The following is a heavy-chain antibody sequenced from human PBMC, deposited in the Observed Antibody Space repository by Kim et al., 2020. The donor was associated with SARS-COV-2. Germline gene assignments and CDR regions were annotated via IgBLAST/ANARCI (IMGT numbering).Heavy chain of an antibody. V-gene: IGHV5-10-1*01. Sequence: GESLKISCKGSGYSFTSYWISWVRQMPGKGLEWMGRIDPSDSYTNYSPSFQGHVTISADKSISTAYLQWSSLKASDTAMYYCARPDTAMVRLDYGMDVWGQGTTVTVSS. CDR2: IDPSDSYT. CDR1: GYSFTSYW. J-gene: IGHJ6*02. CDR3: ARPDTAMVRLDYGMDV. D-gene: IGHD5-18*01.